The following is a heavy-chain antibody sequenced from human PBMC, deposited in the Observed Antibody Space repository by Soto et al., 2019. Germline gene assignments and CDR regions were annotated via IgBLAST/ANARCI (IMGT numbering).Heavy chain of an antibody. CDR1: GGTFSSYAIS. J-gene: IGHJ3*02. Sequence: SCKASGGTFSSYAISWVRQPPGKGLEYIGSVYYGGAIFYSGNIYYNPSLKSRVTISVDTSKNQFSLRLSSVTAADTGVYYCVRYDRINMKPYSPEGFHIWGQGTMVTVSS. CDR3: VRYDRINMKPYSPEGFHI. CDR2: VYYGGAIFYSGNI. D-gene: IGHD3-3*02. V-gene: IGHV4-39*01.